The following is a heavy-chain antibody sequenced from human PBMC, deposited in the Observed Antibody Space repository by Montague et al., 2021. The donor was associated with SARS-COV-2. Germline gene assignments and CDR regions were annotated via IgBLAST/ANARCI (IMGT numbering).Heavy chain of an antibody. Sequence: CAISGDSVSTYGVAWDWIRQSPSRGLEWLGMTIYTGSAWYNEYAESVKGRITIIPDTPKNQFSLHLTSVTPEDTAVYYCASQSYRTFDFWGQGTLVTVSS. CDR3: ASQSYRTFDF. J-gene: IGHJ4*02. D-gene: IGHD3-10*01. CDR1: GDSVSTYGVA. CDR2: TIYTGSAWYN. V-gene: IGHV6-1*01.